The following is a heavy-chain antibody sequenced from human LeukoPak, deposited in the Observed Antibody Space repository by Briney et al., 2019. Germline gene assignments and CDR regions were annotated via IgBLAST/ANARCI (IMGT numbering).Heavy chain of an antibody. Sequence: PGRSLRLSCAASGFTLSSYAMHWVRQAPGKGLEWVAVISYDGSNKYYADSVKGQFTISRDNSKNTLYLQMNSLRAEDTAVYYCARDREYYFDYWGQGTLVTVSS. CDR3: ARDREYYFDY. CDR2: ISYDGSNK. J-gene: IGHJ4*02. D-gene: IGHD3-10*01. CDR1: GFTLSSYA. V-gene: IGHV3-30*01.